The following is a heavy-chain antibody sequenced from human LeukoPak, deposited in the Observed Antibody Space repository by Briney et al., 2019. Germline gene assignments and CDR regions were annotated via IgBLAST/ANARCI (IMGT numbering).Heavy chain of an antibody. CDR3: ATSTRSRGPAFDI. CDR2: VHYSGSP. J-gene: IGHJ3*02. D-gene: IGHD2-2*01. Sequence: SETLSLTCTVSGGSINNYYWSWIRQPPQKGLEWIGYVHYSGSPTYNPSLKSRVMISVDPSKTQFSLKLTSVTAADTAVYYCATSTRSRGPAFDIWGQGIVVTVSS. CDR1: GGSINNYY. V-gene: IGHV4-59*08.